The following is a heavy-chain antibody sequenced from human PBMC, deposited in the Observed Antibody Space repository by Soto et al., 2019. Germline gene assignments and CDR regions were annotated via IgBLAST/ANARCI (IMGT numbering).Heavy chain of an antibody. D-gene: IGHD1-7*01. CDR1: GGSISGYY. Sequence: SETLSLTCTVSGGSISGYYWSWIRQPPGKGLEWIGYIHYSGSTNPNPSLKSRVTILVDTSKNQFSLKLSSVTAADTAVYYCARHGNWNSGVDWFDPLGQGTLVTVSS. CDR2: IHYSGST. V-gene: IGHV4-59*08. J-gene: IGHJ5*02. CDR3: ARHGNWNSGVDWFDP.